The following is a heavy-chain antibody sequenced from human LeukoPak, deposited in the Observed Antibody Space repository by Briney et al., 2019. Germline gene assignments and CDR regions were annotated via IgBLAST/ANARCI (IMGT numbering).Heavy chain of an antibody. Sequence: GASVKVSCKASGYTFTGYGISWVRQAPGQGLEWMGWISAYNGNTNYAQKLQGRVTMTTDTSTSTAYMELRSLRSDDTAVYYCARVKVTIFGVVIMSYYYGMDVWGQGTTVTVSS. D-gene: IGHD3-3*01. CDR3: ARVKVTIFGVVIMSYYYGMDV. V-gene: IGHV1-18*01. J-gene: IGHJ6*02. CDR2: ISAYNGNT. CDR1: GYTFTGYG.